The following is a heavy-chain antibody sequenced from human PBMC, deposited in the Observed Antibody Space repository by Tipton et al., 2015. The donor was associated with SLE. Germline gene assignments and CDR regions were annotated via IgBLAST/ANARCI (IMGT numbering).Heavy chain of an antibody. CDR3: VRDQVGERDY. Sequence: SLRLSCAASGITFRNYWIHWVRQVPGKGLVWVSRINEDGSRIDYADSVKGRFMISRDDAKDTVYLQMNSLRVEDTALYYCVRDQVGERDYWGQGILVSVSS. CDR1: GITFRNYW. V-gene: IGHV3-74*01. J-gene: IGHJ4*02. CDR2: INEDGSRI. D-gene: IGHD3-10*01.